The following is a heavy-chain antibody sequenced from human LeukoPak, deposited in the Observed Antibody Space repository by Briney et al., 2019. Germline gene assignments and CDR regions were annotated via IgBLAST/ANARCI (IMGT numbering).Heavy chain of an antibody. J-gene: IGHJ6*02. CDR1: GFTFSTYT. CDR3: ARNNGMDV. Sequence: GGSLRLSCVASGFTFSTYTMTWVRQVPGRGPEWVANVNRDGSETYYLDSVKGRFTISKDNAKNSLYLQMNSLRAEDTALYHCARNNGMDVWGQGTTVIVSS. V-gene: IGHV3-7*03. CDR2: VNRDGSET.